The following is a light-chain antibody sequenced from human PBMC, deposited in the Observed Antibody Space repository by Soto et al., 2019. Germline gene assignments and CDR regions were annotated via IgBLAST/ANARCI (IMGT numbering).Light chain of an antibody. Sequence: QSALTQPASVSGSPGQSITISCTGTSSDVGSYNLVSWYQQHPGKAPKLMIYEGSKRPSGVSNRFSGSKSGNTASLTISGLQAEDEGFYYCSSYTSSTTPWVFGGGTQLTVL. V-gene: IGLV2-14*02. CDR2: EGS. CDR1: SSDVGSYNL. J-gene: IGLJ3*02. CDR3: SSYTSSTTPWV.